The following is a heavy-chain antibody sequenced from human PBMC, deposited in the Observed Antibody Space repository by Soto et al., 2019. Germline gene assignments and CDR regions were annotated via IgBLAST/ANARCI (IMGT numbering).Heavy chain of an antibody. D-gene: IGHD6-13*01. V-gene: IGHV3-30*18. Sequence: QVQLVESGGGVVQPGRSLRLSCAASGLTFSSYGMHWVHQAPGKGLEWVAVISYDGSNKYYADTVKGRFTISRDNSKNTLYLQMTCLRAEDTAVYYCAKDWPHSNSWYGAFGYWGQGTLVTVSS. CDR3: AKDWPHSNSWYGAFGY. CDR1: GLTFSSYG. CDR2: ISYDGSNK. J-gene: IGHJ4*02.